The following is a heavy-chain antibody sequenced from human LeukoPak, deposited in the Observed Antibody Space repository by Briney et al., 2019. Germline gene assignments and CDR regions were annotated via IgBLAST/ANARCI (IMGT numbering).Heavy chain of an antibody. CDR1: GYTFTSYG. Sequence: ASVKVSCKASGYTFTSYGITWVRQAPGQGLEWMGWISAYNGDTNYAQKFQDRVTMTTDTSTNTAYMELRSLRSDDTAVYYCARAGGFFSPFGYWGQGTLVTVSS. CDR2: ISAYNGDT. CDR3: ARAGGFFSPFGY. J-gene: IGHJ4*02. V-gene: IGHV1-18*01. D-gene: IGHD3-3*01.